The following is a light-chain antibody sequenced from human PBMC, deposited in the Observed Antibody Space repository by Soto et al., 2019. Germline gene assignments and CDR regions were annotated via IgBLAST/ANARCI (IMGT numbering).Light chain of an antibody. CDR3: QQYNNYPYT. CDR1: QSISSY. J-gene: IGKJ2*01. V-gene: IGKV1-5*03. Sequence: EIQMTQSPSTLPASVGDRVTITCRASQSISSYLAWYQQKPGKAPKLLIYRASTLESGVPLRFSGSGSGTQFTLTISGLLPDDFATYYCQQYNNYPYTFGQGTKVDIK. CDR2: RAS.